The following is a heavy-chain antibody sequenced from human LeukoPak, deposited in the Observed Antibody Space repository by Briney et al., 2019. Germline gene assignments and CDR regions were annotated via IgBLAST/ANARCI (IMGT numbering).Heavy chain of an antibody. Sequence: PGGSLRLSCAASGFTFSSYEMNWVRQAPGKGLEWVSYISSSGSTIYYPDSVKGRFTISRDNSKKTLYLQMNSLRPEDTAVYYCAKDFSVYYYDSRVLDYWGQGTLVTVSS. CDR1: GFTFSSYE. CDR3: AKDFSVYYYDSRVLDY. CDR2: ISSSGSTI. J-gene: IGHJ4*02. V-gene: IGHV3-48*03. D-gene: IGHD3-22*01.